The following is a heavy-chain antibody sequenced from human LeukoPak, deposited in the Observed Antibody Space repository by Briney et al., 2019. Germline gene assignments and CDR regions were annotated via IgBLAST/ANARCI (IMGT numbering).Heavy chain of an antibody. D-gene: IGHD6-19*01. J-gene: IGHJ4*02. V-gene: IGHV4-59*08. CDR2: IHYSGST. CDR3: ARAVSGRFDY. Sequence: SETLSLTCAVYGGSFSGYYWGWIRQPPGKGLEWTGYIHYSGSTNYNPSLNSRVTISVDTSKNQFSLRLSSVTAADTAIYYCARAVSGRFDYWGQGTLVTVSS. CDR1: GGSFSGYY.